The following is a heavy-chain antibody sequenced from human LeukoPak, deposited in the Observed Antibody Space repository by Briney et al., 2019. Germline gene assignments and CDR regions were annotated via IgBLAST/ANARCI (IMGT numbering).Heavy chain of an antibody. Sequence: GGSLRLSCAASGFTFSSYWMSWVRQAPGKGLEWVANIKQDGSEKYYVDSVKGRFTISRDNAKNSLYLQMNSLRAEDTAVYYCARGGNRYYGDYAQFDYWGQGTLVTVSS. J-gene: IGHJ4*02. CDR3: ARGGNRYYGDYAQFDY. V-gene: IGHV3-7*01. CDR1: GFTFSSYW. CDR2: IKQDGSEK. D-gene: IGHD4-17*01.